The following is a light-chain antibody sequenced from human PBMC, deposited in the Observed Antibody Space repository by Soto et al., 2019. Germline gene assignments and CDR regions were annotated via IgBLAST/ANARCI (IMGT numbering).Light chain of an antibody. CDR1: LSVLYSSDNKNS. V-gene: IGKV4-1*01. J-gene: IGKJ1*01. CDR2: WAS. Sequence: DIVMTPSPDSLAVSLGERATINCKSSLSVLYSSDNKNSLAWFQQKPGQPPKLLIYWASTRQSGVPDRFSGSGSGTDFTLTISSLHAEDVAVYYCQQYYTTPPTFGQGTRVDIK. CDR3: QQYYTTPPT.